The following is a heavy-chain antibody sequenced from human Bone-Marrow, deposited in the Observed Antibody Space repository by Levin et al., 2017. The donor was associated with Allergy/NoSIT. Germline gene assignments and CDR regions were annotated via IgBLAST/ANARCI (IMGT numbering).Heavy chain of an antibody. V-gene: IGHV3-66*01. J-gene: IGHJ4*02. CDR1: GLTVGNNY. CDR3: TRMYN. Sequence: PGESLKISCAASGLTVGNNYMSWVRQAPGKGLEWVSLVYSGGSTYYADSVKGRFTISRDSSKNTVYLQMTSLRVEDSGVYYCTRMYNWGQGTLVTVSS. CDR2: VYSGGST. D-gene: IGHD1-1*01.